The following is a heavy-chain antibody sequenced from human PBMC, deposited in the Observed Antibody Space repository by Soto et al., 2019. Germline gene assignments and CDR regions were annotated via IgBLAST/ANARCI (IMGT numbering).Heavy chain of an antibody. CDR2: IYYSGST. D-gene: IGHD3-10*01. CDR1: GGSISSYY. J-gene: IGHJ4*02. Sequence: QVQLQESGPGLVKPSETLSLTCTVSGGSISSYYWSWIRQPPGKGLEWIGYIYYSGSTNYNPSLKSRVTISVDTAKTQFSLKLSSVTAADTAVYYCATTVRGVSHFDYWGQGTLVTVSS. V-gene: IGHV4-59*01. CDR3: ATTVRGVSHFDY.